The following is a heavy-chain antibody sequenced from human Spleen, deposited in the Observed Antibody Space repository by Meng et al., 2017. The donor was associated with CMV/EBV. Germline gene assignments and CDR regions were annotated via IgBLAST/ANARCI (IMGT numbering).Heavy chain of an antibody. CDR1: GFTFSSYS. CDR3: AKDPIAATPYYYYGVDV. Sequence: GESLKISCAASGFTFSSYSMNWVRQAPGKGLEWVSYISSSSSTIYYADSVKGRFTISRDNAKNSLYLQMNSLRAEDTAVYYCAKDPIAATPYYYYGVDVWGQGTTVTVS. V-gene: IGHV3-48*04. CDR2: ISSSSSTI. J-gene: IGHJ6*02. D-gene: IGHD2-21*01.